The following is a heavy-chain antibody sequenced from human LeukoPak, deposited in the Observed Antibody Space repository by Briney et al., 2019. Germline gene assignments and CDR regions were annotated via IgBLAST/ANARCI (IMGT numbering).Heavy chain of an antibody. V-gene: IGHV4-59*01. CDR1: GGSISSYY. CDR3: ARGGGMITFGGVIRSFDY. D-gene: IGHD3-16*02. J-gene: IGHJ4*02. CDR2: IYYSGST. Sequence: SETLSLTCTVSGGSISSYYWSWIRQPPGKGLEWIGYIYYSGSTNYNPSLKSRVTISVDTSKNQFSLKLSSVTAADTAVYYCARGGGMITFGGVIRSFDYWGQGTLVTVSS.